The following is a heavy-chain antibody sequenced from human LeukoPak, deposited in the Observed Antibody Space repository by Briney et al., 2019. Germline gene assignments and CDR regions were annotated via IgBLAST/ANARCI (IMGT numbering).Heavy chain of an antibody. J-gene: IGHJ3*02. V-gene: IGHV4-34*01. Sequence: SETLSLTCAVYGGSFSGYYWSWIRQPPGKGLEWIGEINHSGSTNYNPSLKSRVTISVDTSKNQFSLKLSSVTAADTTVYYCARSTKAFDIWGQGTMVTVSS. CDR3: ARSTKAFDI. CDR2: INHSGST. CDR1: GGSFSGYY.